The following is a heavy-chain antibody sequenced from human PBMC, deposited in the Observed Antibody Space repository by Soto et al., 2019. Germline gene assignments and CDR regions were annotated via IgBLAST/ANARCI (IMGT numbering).Heavy chain of an antibody. V-gene: IGHV3-23*01. J-gene: IGHJ5*02. CDR1: GFTLSIYA. CDR2: ISGSGGST. D-gene: IGHD6-19*01. Sequence: PGGSLRLACAASGFTLSIYAMSWVRQAQGKGLEWVSDISGSGGSTYYADSVKGRFTISRDNSKNTLFLQMNSLRAEDTAVYYCAKAGYSSGSNWFDPWGQGTLVTVSS. CDR3: AKAGYSSGSNWFDP.